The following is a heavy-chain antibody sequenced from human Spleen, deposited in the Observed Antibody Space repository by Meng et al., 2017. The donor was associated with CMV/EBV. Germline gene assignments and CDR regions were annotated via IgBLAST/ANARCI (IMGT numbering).Heavy chain of an antibody. CDR2: IRYDGSVK. Sequence: LSCASYGFTFSSYDMHWVRQAPGKGLEWVAFIRYDGSVKYYADSVRGRFAISRDESKNTLFLQMNSLRADDTAVYYCAKGYWNPEDWGQGTLVTVSS. D-gene: IGHD1-1*01. V-gene: IGHV3-30*02. CDR3: AKGYWNPED. J-gene: IGHJ4*02. CDR1: GFTFSSYD.